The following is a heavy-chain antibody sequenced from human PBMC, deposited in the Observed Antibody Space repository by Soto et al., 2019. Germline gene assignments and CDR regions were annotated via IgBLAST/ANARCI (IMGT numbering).Heavy chain of an antibody. J-gene: IGHJ4*02. D-gene: IGHD6-13*01. CDR2: RWYDGSNK. Sequence: QVQLVESGGGVVQPGRSLRLSCAASGFTFSSYGMHWVRQAPGKGLEWVAVRWYDGSNKYYADSGKGRFTISRENSKNTLYLQMNSLRAEDTAVYCCASMSSSSPDYWGQGTLVTVSS. CDR3: ASMSSSSPDY. V-gene: IGHV3-33*01. CDR1: GFTFSSYG.